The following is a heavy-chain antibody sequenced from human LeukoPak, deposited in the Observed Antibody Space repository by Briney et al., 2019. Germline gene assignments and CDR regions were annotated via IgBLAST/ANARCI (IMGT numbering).Heavy chain of an antibody. D-gene: IGHD4-23*01. V-gene: IGHV1-2*03. Sequence: LGASVKVSCKASGYPFTSYYMHWVRQAPGQGLEWMGWINPNSGGTNYAQKFQGRVTMTRDTSISTAYMELSRLRSDDTAVYYCARDLFADTVVMDYWGQGTLVTVSS. CDR3: ARDLFADTVVMDY. J-gene: IGHJ4*02. CDR1: GYPFTSYY. CDR2: INPNSGGT.